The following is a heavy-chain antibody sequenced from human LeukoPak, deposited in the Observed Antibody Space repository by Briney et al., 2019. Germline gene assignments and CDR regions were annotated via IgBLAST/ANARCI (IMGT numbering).Heavy chain of an antibody. CDR3: AKDQILTMIVVVQDAFDI. Sequence: GALRLSCAASGFTFSSYAMSWVRQAPGKGLEWVSAISGSGGSTYYADSVKGRFTISRDNSKNTLYLQMNSLRAEDTAVYYCAKDQILTMIVVVQDAFDIWGRGTMVTVSS. J-gene: IGHJ3*02. V-gene: IGHV3-23*01. D-gene: IGHD3-22*01. CDR2: ISGSGGST. CDR1: GFTFSSYA.